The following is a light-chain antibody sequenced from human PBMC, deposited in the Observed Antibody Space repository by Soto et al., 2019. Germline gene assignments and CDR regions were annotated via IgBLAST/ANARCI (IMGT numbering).Light chain of an antibody. CDR3: QQYYNSPRA. J-gene: IGKJ2*01. CDR2: WAS. CDR1: QSVTHSSSNRSY. Sequence: DIVMTQSPDSLAVSLGERATINCKSSQSVTHSSSNRSYLAWYQQKPRQPPELLLYWASALGAGVPGRVSGGRSGTDFTLTRNSLLAGKGAVYFGQQYYNSPRAFGQGTK. V-gene: IGKV4-1*01.